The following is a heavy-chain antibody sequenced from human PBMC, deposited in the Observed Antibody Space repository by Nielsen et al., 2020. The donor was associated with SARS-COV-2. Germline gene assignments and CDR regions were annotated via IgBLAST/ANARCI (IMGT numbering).Heavy chain of an antibody. V-gene: IGHV3-20*04. D-gene: IGHD5-18*01. Sequence: GESLKISCAASGFTFDDYGMSWVRQAPGKGLEWVSGINWNGGSTGYADSVKGRFTISRDNAKNSVYLQMNSLRAEDTAVYYCARDETAMVLDYWGQGTLVTVSS. CDR2: INWNGGST. CDR3: ARDETAMVLDY. J-gene: IGHJ4*02. CDR1: GFTFDDYG.